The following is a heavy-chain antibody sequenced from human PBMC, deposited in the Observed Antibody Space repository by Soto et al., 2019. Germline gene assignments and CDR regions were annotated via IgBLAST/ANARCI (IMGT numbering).Heavy chain of an antibody. Sequence: PSETLSLTCTMSGGSIWDGDHYWSWIRQSPGKGLEWIGYIYYSGGKYLSEALKGRVTMSLDTSKNQFSMHLRSVTAADTATYFCARDRPGGRLAYKGDDGMDVWGQGTKVTVSS. J-gene: IGHJ6*02. CDR3: ARDRPGGRLAYKGDDGMDV. CDR1: GGSIWDGDHY. CDR2: IYYSGGK. V-gene: IGHV4-30-4*01. D-gene: IGHD1-20*01.